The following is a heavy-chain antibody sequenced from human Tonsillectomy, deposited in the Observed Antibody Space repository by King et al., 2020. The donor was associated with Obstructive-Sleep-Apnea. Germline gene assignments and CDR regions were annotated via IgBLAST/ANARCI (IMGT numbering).Heavy chain of an antibody. Sequence: VQLVESGGGLVQPGRSLRLSCTASGFTFGDYAMSWFRQAPGKGLEWGGFIRSKAYGGTTEYAASVKGRFTISRVDSKSICYLQMKSLKTEDTAVYYCTSPPPYCGGDCYSYAFDIWGQGTMVTVSS. J-gene: IGHJ3*02. CDR3: TSPPPYCGGDCYSYAFDI. V-gene: IGHV3-49*03. CDR2: IRSKAYGGTT. D-gene: IGHD2-21*02. CDR1: GFTFGDYA.